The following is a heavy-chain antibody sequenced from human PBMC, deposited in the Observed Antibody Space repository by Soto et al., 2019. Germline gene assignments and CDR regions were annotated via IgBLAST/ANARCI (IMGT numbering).Heavy chain of an antibody. CDR3: AKGGADYYYGMDV. CDR2: ISGSGGST. Sequence: GGSLGLSCAASGFTVSSYAMRWVRQAPGKGLEWVSAISGSGGSTYYADSVKGRFTISRDNSKNTLYLQMNSLRAEDTAVYYCAKGGADYYYGMDVWGQGTTVTVSS. CDR1: GFTVSSYA. D-gene: IGHD1-26*01. V-gene: IGHV3-23*01. J-gene: IGHJ6*02.